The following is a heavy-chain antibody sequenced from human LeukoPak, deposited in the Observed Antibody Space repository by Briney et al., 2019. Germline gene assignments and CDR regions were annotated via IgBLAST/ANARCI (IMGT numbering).Heavy chain of an antibody. CDR3: ARARDYGDSYYFDY. CDR2: ISYDGSNK. Sequence: GGSLRLSCAASGFTFSSYAMHWVRQAPGKGLEWVAVISYDGSNKYYADSVKGRFTISRDNSKNTLYLQMNSLRAEDTAVYYCARARDYGDSYYFDYWGQGTLVTVSS. V-gene: IGHV3-30-3*01. J-gene: IGHJ4*02. CDR1: GFTFSSYA. D-gene: IGHD4-17*01.